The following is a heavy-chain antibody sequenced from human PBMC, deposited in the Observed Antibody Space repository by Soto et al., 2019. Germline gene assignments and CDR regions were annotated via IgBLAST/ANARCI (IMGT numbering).Heavy chain of an antibody. D-gene: IGHD2-2*01. V-gene: IGHV1-69*02. CDR1: GGTFSSYT. CDR3: ARGTLVVPAASDWFDP. Sequence: QVPLVQSGAEVKKPGSSVKVSCKASGGTFSSYTISWVRQAPGQGLEWMGRIIPILGIANYAQKFQGRVTITADKSTSTAYMELSSLRSEDTAVYYCARGTLVVPAASDWFDPWGQGTLVTVSS. CDR2: IIPILGIA. J-gene: IGHJ5*02.